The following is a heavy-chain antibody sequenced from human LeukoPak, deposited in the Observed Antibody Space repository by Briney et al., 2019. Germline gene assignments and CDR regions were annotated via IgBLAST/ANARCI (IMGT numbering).Heavy chain of an antibody. CDR2: ISSNGNTI. D-gene: IGHD2-2*01. CDR1: GFTFSDYY. Sequence: KPGGSLRLSCAASGFTFSDYYMSWIRQAPGKGLEWVSYISSNGNTIYYADSVKGRFTISRDNAKNSLYLQMSSLRAEDTAVYYCARDYCSGTSCYGKFYFDYWGQGTLVTASS. V-gene: IGHV3-11*01. J-gene: IGHJ4*02. CDR3: ARDYCSGTSCYGKFYFDY.